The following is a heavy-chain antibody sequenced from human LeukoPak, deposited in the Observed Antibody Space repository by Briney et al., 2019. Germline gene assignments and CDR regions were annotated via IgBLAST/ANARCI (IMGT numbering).Heavy chain of an antibody. CDR2: IRYDGSNK. J-gene: IGHJ4*02. CDR3: AKDVYYYGSGNYYFDY. CDR1: GFTFSSYS. D-gene: IGHD3-10*01. V-gene: IGHV3-30*02. Sequence: PGGSLRLSCAASGFTFSSYSMHWVRQAPGKGLEWVAFIRYDGSNKYYADSVKGRFTISRDNSKNTLYLRMNSLRAEDTAVYYCAKDVYYYGSGNYYFDYWGQGTLVTVSS.